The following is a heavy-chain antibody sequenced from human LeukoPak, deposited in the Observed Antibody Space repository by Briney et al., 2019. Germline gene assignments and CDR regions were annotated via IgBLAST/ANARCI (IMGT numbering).Heavy chain of an antibody. CDR2: ISSSGTTM. CDR1: GFTFSDRY. Sequence: PGGSLRLSCAASGFTFSDRYMSWVRQAPGRGLEWLSSISSSGTTMYYADSVKGRFTISRDNTKNSMFLQMNSLRVEDTAVYSCARDLSAVAGKDRTDYWGQGTLVTVSS. V-gene: IGHV3-11*04. J-gene: IGHJ4*02. D-gene: IGHD6-19*01. CDR3: ARDLSAVAGKDRTDY.